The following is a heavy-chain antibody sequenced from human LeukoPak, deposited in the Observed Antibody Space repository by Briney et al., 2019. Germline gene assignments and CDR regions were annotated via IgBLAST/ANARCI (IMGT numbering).Heavy chain of an antibody. CDR2: ISYSGSP. V-gene: IGHV4-59*08. CDR1: GGSISNYY. J-gene: IGHJ4*02. D-gene: IGHD2-2*01. Sequence: SETLSLTCTVSGGSISNYYWSWIRQPPGKGLEWIGYISYSGSPTYNPSLRSRVTISVDTSKNQFSLKVTSVTAADTAVYYCASSWIVVVPAADYWGQGTLVTVSS. CDR3: ASSWIVVVPAADY.